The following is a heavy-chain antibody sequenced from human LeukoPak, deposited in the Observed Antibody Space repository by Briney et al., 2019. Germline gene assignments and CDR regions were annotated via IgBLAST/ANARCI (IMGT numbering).Heavy chain of an antibody. CDR1: GGSVSSGSYY. CDR2: IYYSGST. CDR3: ARDSFGTGTGTTQGMDV. V-gene: IGHV4-61*01. J-gene: IGHJ6*04. D-gene: IGHD1-1*01. Sequence: PSETLSLTCTVSGGSVSSGSYYWSWIRQPPGKGLEWIGYIYYSGSTNYNPSLKSRVTISVDTSKNQFSLKLSSVTAADTAVYYYARDSFGTGTGTTQGMDVWGKGTTVTVSS.